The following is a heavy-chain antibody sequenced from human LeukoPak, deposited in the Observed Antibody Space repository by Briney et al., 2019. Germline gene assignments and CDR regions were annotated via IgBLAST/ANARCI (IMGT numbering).Heavy chain of an antibody. J-gene: IGHJ4*02. CDR3: ARGFRIAAHITDY. D-gene: IGHD6-13*01. Sequence: ASVKVSCKASGGTFSSYAISWVRQAPGQGLEWMGWMNPNSGNTGYAQKFQGRVTITRNTSISTAYMELSSLRSEDTAVYYCARGFRIAAHITDYWGQGTLVTVSS. CDR1: GGTFSSYA. V-gene: IGHV1-8*03. CDR2: MNPNSGNT.